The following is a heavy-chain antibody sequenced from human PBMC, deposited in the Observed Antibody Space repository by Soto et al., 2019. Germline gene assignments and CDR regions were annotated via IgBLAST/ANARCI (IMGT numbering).Heavy chain of an antibody. CDR2: IYHSGST. D-gene: IGHD6-13*01. Sequence: SETLSLTCAVSGGSISSGGYSWSWIRQPPGKGLEWIGYIYHSGSTYYNPSLKSRVTISVDRSKNQFSLKLSSVTAADTAVYYCARQAIAAAGRGYYYYGMDVWGQGTTVTVSS. CDR1: GGSISSGGYS. CDR3: ARQAIAAAGRGYYYYGMDV. J-gene: IGHJ6*02. V-gene: IGHV4-30-2*01.